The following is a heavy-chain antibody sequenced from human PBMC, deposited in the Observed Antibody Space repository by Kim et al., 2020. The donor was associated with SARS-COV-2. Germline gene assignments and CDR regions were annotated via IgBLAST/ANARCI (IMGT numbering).Heavy chain of an antibody. J-gene: IGHJ4*02. CDR1: GFTFSSYA. V-gene: IGHV3-23*01. D-gene: IGHD3-10*01. Sequence: GGSLRLSCAASGFTFSSYAMSWVRQAPGKGLEWVSAISGSGGSTYYADSVKGRFTISRDNSKNTLYLQMNSLRAEDTAVYYCAKGVSITMVRGVYYFDYWGQGTLVTVSS. CDR3: AKGVSITMVRGVYYFDY. CDR2: ISGSGGST.